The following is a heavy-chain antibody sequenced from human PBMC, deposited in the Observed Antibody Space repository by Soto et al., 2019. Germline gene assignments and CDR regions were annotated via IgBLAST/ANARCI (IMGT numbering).Heavy chain of an antibody. J-gene: IGHJ6*02. CDR3: AADNGSSGWTGVYYYYGMDV. CDR2: IVVGSGNT. CDR1: GFTFTSSA. D-gene: IGHD6-19*01. V-gene: IGHV1-58*01. Sequence: ASVKVSCKASGFTFTSSAVQWVRQAVGQRLEWIGWIVVGSGNTNYAQKFQERVTITRDMSTSTAYMELSSLRSEDTAVYYCAADNGSSGWTGVYYYYGMDVWGQGTTVTVSS.